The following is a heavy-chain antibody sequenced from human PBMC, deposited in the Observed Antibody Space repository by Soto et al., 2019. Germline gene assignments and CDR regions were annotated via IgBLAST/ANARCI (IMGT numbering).Heavy chain of an antibody. D-gene: IGHD3-22*01. J-gene: IGHJ3*01. V-gene: IGHV2-5*02. CDR2: IYWDDDK. CDR3: AHRTIYYDSSVLAFDV. Sequence: SGPTLVNPTQTLTLSCTFSGFSLSTSGVGVGWIRQPPGKALEWLGIIYWDDDKRCSASLESRLTITKDTSKNQVVLTMTNMDLVDTANFSCAHRTIYYDSSVLAFDVGGQGTMVTVS. CDR1: GFSLSTSGVG.